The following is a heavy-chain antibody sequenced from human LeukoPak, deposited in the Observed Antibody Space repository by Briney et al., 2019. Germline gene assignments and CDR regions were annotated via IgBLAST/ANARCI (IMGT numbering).Heavy chain of an antibody. V-gene: IGHV3-30-3*01. Sequence: GGSLRLSCAASGFTFSSHAMHWVRQTPGKGPDWVAVISHDGSDKFYAGSVKGRFTISRDNSKNTLYLQMNSLRLEDTAVYYCVAIFAAAGTPSFDYWGQGTLVTVSS. CDR2: ISHDGSDK. CDR1: GFTFSSHA. CDR3: VAIFAAAGTPSFDY. D-gene: IGHD6-13*01. J-gene: IGHJ4*02.